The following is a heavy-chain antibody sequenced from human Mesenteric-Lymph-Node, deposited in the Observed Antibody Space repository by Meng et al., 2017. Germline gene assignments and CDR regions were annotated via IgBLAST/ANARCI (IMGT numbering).Heavy chain of an antibody. CDR3: TREAPGTYWFDP. J-gene: IGHJ5*02. Sequence: SVKVSCKASGGTFSSYAISWVRQAPGQGLEWMGGIIPIFGTANYAQKFQGRVTITADKSTSTAYMELSSLRSEDTAVYYCTREAPGTYWFDPWGQGTLVTVS. CDR1: GGTFSSYA. CDR2: IIPIFGTA. V-gene: IGHV1-69*06.